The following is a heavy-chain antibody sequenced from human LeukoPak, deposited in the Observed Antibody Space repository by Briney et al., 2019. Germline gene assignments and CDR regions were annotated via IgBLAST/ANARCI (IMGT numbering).Heavy chain of an antibody. CDR2: ISSSSSYI. CDR1: GFTFSSYS. D-gene: IGHD4-11*01. CDR3: ARVMMGATVTTFHYYCMDV. J-gene: IGHJ6*03. V-gene: IGHV3-21*01. Sequence: PGGSLRLSCAASGFTFSSYSMNWVRQAPGKGLEWVSSISSSSSYIYYADSVKGRFTISRDNAKNSLYLQMNSLRAEDTAIYYCARVMMGATVTTFHYYCMDVWGVGTTVTVSS.